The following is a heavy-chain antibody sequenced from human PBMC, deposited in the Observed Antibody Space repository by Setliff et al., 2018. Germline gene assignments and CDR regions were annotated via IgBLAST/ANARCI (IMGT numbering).Heavy chain of an antibody. D-gene: IGHD3-3*01. Sequence: PSETLSLTCTVYGGSFSDYYWGWVRQPPGKGLEWIGEINHSGSTNYIPSLKSRLTISVDTSKNQFSLKLGSVTAADTAAYYCRFWSGYYKNDYWGQGTLVTVS. CDR3: RFWSGYYKNDY. J-gene: IGHJ4*02. V-gene: IGHV4-34*01. CDR1: GGSFSDYY. CDR2: INHSGST.